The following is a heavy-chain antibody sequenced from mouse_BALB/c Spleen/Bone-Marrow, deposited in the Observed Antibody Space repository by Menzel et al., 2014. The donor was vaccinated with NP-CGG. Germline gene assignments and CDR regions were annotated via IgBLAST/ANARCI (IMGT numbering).Heavy chain of an antibody. J-gene: IGHJ4*01. CDR2: IIPSSGYT. V-gene: IGHV1S26*01. CDR3: TRRYYAMYF. Sequence: SGYTFTRYTMHWEKQRPGQGLEWIVYIIPSSGYTNYSQKFKDKATLTADKSSRTAYMQLSSLTSEDYAVYDGTRRYYAMYFWCQGTSVKVST. CDR1: GYTFTRYT.